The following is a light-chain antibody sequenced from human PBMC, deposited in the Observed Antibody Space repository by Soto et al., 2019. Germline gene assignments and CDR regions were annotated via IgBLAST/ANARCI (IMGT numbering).Light chain of an antibody. CDR3: QQFSSYPLT. V-gene: IGKV3-20*01. J-gene: IGKJ4*01. CDR1: QVSSNN. Sequence: EIVMTQSPATLSVSPGERATLSCRASQVSSNNLAWYQQKPGQAPRLLIYDASSRATGIPDRFSGGGSGTDFTLTISRLEPEDFAVYYCQQFSSYPLTFGGGTKVDIK. CDR2: DAS.